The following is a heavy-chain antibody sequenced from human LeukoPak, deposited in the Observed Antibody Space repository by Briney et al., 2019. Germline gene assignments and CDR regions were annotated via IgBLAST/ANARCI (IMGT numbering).Heavy chain of an antibody. CDR2: IYYSGST. V-gene: IGHV4-59*08. D-gene: IGHD6-19*01. CDR3: ARRTYSSGWYFDY. J-gene: IGHJ4*02. Sequence: PSETLSLTCTDSGGSISSYYWSWIRQPPGKGLEWIGYIYYSGSTNYNPSLKSRVTISVDTSKNQFSLKLSSVTAADTAVYYCARRTYSSGWYFDYWGQGTLVTVSS. CDR1: GGSISSYY.